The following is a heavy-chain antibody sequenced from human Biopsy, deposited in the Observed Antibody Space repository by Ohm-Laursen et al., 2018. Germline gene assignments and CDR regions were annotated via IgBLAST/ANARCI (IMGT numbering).Heavy chain of an antibody. CDR1: GFRFDDYA. V-gene: IGHV3-9*01. CDR3: VKSAYSSGFWEASDY. CDR2: ISWSSGTI. J-gene: IGHJ4*02. D-gene: IGHD6-19*01. Sequence: SLRLSCAASGFRFDDYAMQWVRQAPGKGREWASGISWSSGTIGYADSVKGRFTVSRDNAKNSLFLQMDSLRVEDTALYYCVKSAYSSGFWEASDYWGQGTLVTVSS.